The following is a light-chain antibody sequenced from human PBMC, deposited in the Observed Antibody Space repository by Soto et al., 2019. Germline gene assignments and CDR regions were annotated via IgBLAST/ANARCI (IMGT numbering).Light chain of an antibody. CDR2: GAT. J-gene: IGKJ5*01. CDR3: QQSSNWPPLIT. CDR1: QSVSSN. Sequence: EILLTQSPGLLCFSPGERAPLSCRASQSVSSNLAWYQQKPGQPPRVFIYGATSTATGVPARFSGSGSGTDFTLTIRSLDPEDFAVYSGQQSSNWPPLITVGQGRRLEIK. V-gene: IGKV3-11*01.